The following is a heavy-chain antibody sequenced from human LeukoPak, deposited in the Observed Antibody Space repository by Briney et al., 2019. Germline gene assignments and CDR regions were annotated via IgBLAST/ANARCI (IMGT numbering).Heavy chain of an antibody. J-gene: IGHJ3*02. V-gene: IGHV1-18*01. CDR2: ISAYNGNT. CDR1: GYTFTSYG. D-gene: IGHD3-3*01. Sequence: ASVKVSCKASGYTFTSYGISWVRQAPGQGLEWMGWISAYNGNTNYAQKLQGRVTMTTDTSTSTAYMELRSLRSDDTAVYYCARDRSITIFGVVPLGDAFDIWGQGTMVTVSS. CDR3: ARDRSITIFGVVPLGDAFDI.